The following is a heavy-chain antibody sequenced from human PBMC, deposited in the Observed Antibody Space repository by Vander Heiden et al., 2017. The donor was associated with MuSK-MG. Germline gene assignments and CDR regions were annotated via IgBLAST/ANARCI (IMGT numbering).Heavy chain of an antibody. D-gene: IGHD6-19*01. CDR2: IKQDGSEK. J-gene: IGHJ4*02. CDR1: GFPFSSYW. Sequence: EVQLVESGGGLVQPGGSLRLPCAASGFPFSSYWMSWVRQAPGKGLEWVANIKQDGSEKYYVDSVKGRFTISRDNAKNSLYLQMNSLRAEDTAVYYCARDGEEWLPGDYWGQGTLVTVSS. CDR3: ARDGEEWLPGDY. V-gene: IGHV3-7*01.